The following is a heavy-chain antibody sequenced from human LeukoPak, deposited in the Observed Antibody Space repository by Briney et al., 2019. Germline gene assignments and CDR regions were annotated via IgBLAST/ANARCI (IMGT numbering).Heavy chain of an antibody. V-gene: IGHV1-2*02. D-gene: IGHD3-10*01. CDR2: INPNSGGT. CDR3: ADPRFGDSGWFDP. Sequence: ASVNVSCKASGYTFTGYYMHWVRQAPGQGLEWMGWINPNSGGTNYAQKFQGRVTMTRDTSISTAYMALSRLRSDDTAVYYCADPRFGDSGWFDPWGQGTLVTVSS. CDR1: GYTFTGYY. J-gene: IGHJ5*02.